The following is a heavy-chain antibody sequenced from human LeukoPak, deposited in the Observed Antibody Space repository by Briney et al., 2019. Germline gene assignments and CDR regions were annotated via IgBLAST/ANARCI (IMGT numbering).Heavy chain of an antibody. CDR3: AKAPHFDFWSGYSYYVDY. V-gene: IGHV3-23*01. CDR2: LRGSGGKT. CDR1: NDILSTDA. Sequence: RGSLRLSSSAPNDILSTDARSWGRQAPRKGLGWVASLRGSGGKTYYEESLKVRFAISRDISRDTVYLQVNSLRAEDTAVYYCAKAPHFDFWSGYSYYVDYWGQGTLVSVSS. D-gene: IGHD3-3*01. J-gene: IGHJ4*02.